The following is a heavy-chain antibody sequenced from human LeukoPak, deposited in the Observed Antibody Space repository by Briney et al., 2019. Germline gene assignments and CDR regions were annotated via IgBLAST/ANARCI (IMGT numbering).Heavy chain of an antibody. J-gene: IGHJ4*02. D-gene: IGHD3-22*01. Sequence: GGSLRLSCAASGFTFSNCAMSWVRQAPGKGLEWVSSISGSGGSTYYADSVKGRFTISRDNSKNTLYLQMNSLRAEDTAVYYCAGSSGYYYIHFYYFDYWGQGTLVTVSS. V-gene: IGHV3-23*01. CDR2: ISGSGGST. CDR3: AGSSGYYYIHFYYFDY. CDR1: GFTFSNCA.